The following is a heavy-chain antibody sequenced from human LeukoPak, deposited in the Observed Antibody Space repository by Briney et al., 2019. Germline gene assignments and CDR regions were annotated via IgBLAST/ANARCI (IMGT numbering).Heavy chain of an antibody. CDR1: GFTFSSYA. Sequence: GGSPRLSCAASGFTFSSYAIHWVRQAPGKGLEWVAVISFDGTHDFYADSVKGRFTISRDNSKNTLYLQMNSLRVEDTAVYYCKEVDYWGQGTLVTVSS. CDR3: KEVDY. CDR2: ISFDGTHD. V-gene: IGHV3-30*04. J-gene: IGHJ4*02.